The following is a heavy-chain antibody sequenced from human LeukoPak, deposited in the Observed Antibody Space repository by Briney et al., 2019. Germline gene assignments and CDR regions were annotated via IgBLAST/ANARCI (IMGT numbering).Heavy chain of an antibody. J-gene: IGHJ4*02. CDR3: ARGYCTNGVCYSNFDY. Sequence: ASVKVSCKASGYTFTSYDINWVRQATGQGLEWMGWINPNSGGTNYAQKFQGRVTMTRDTSISTAYMELSRLRSDDTAVYYCARGYCTNGVCYSNFDYWGQGTLVTVSA. V-gene: IGHV1-2*02. D-gene: IGHD2-8*01. CDR2: INPNSGGT. CDR1: GYTFTSYD.